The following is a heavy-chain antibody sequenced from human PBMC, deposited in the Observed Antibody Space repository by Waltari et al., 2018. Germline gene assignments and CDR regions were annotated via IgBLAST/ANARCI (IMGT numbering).Heavy chain of an antibody. V-gene: IGHV3-7*01. CDR2: IKQDGSEK. D-gene: IGHD5-12*01. CDR1: GFTFSSYW. J-gene: IGHJ4*02. CDR3: ARDWSGYDYVPLSY. Sequence: EVQLVESGGGLVQPGGSLRLSCAASGFTFSSYWMSWVRQAPGKGLEWVANIKQDGSEKYYVDSVKGRFTISRDNAKNSLYLQMNSLRAEDTAVYYCARDWSGYDYVPLSYWGQGTLVTVSS.